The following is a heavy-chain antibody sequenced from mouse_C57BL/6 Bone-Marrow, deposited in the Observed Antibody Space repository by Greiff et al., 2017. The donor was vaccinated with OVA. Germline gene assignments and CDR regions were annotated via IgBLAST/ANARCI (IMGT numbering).Heavy chain of an antibody. D-gene: IGHD1-1*01. CDR1: GYAFSSYW. V-gene: IGHV1-80*01. CDR3: ASYGSSYDYFDD. J-gene: IGHJ2*01. CDR2: LYPGDGDT. Sequence: QVQLQQSGAELVKPGASVKISCKASGYAFSSYWMNWVKQRPGKGLEWIGQLYPGDGDTNYNGKFKGKATLTADKSSSTAYMQLSSLTSEDYAVYFCASYGSSYDYFDDWGQGTTLTVSS.